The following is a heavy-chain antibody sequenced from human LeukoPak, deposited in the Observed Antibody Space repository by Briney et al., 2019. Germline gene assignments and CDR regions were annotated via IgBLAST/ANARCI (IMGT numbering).Heavy chain of an antibody. CDR1: GGSISSYY. CDR3: AGERTDYGSGSYYTDY. V-gene: IGHV4-59*01. D-gene: IGHD3-10*01. Sequence: SETLSLTCTVSGGSISSYYWSWIRQPAGKGLEWIGYIYYSGSTNYNPSLKSRVTISVDTSKNQFSLKLSSVTAADTAVYYCAGERTDYGSGSYYTDYWGQGTLVTVSS. CDR2: IYYSGST. J-gene: IGHJ4*02.